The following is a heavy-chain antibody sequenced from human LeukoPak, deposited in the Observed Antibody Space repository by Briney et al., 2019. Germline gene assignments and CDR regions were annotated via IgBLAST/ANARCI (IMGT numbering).Heavy chain of an antibody. Sequence: GGSLRLSCAASGFTFTNHAMQWVRQAPGKGLEYVSAISGNGGSTYYANSVKGRFTISRDNSKNSLYLQMNSLRAEDTAMYYCARDGWFGDYNWFDPWGQGTLVTVSS. V-gene: IGHV3-64*04. D-gene: IGHD3-10*01. CDR1: GFTFTNHA. CDR2: ISGNGGST. J-gene: IGHJ5*02. CDR3: ARDGWFGDYNWFDP.